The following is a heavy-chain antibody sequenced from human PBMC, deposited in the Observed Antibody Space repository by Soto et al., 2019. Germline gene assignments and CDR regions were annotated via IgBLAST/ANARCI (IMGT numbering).Heavy chain of an antibody. V-gene: IGHV3-30*04. CDR1: GFTFGGYA. D-gene: IGHD6-19*01. J-gene: IGHJ4*02. CDR3: ARVYSSAWADFDY. Sequence: PGGSLRLSCAASGFTFGGYAMQWVRQAPGKGLQWVAAISYEGRDQYYADSVKGRFTISRDNSKNTLYLQMNSLRAEDTAIYYCARVYSSAWADFDYWGQGILVTVSS. CDR2: ISYEGRDQ.